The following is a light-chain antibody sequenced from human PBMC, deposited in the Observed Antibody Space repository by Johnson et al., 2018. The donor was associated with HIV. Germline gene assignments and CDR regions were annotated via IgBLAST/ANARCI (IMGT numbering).Light chain of an antibody. V-gene: IGLV1-51*02. Sequence: QSVLTQPPSVSAAPGQKVTISCSGSSSNIGNNYVSWYQQLPGTAPKLLIYENNKRPSGIPDRFSGSKSGTSATLGITGLQTGDEADYYCGTWGSSRVGGFGTGTQVTVL. CDR2: ENN. CDR1: SSNIGNNY. J-gene: IGLJ1*01. CDR3: GTWGSSRVGG.